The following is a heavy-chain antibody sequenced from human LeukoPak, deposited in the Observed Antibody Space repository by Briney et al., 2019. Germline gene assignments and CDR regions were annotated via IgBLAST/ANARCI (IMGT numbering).Heavy chain of an antibody. CDR2: ISYDGSNK. CDR3: AKELQGGDGDY. D-gene: IGHD2-21*02. V-gene: IGHV3-30*18. CDR1: GITFSSYA. Sequence: SGGSLRLSCVASGITFSSYAMNWVRQAPGKGLEWVAVISYDGSNKYYADSVKGRFTISRDNSKNTLYLQMNSLRAEDTAVYYCAKELQGGDGDYWGQGTLVTVSS. J-gene: IGHJ4*02.